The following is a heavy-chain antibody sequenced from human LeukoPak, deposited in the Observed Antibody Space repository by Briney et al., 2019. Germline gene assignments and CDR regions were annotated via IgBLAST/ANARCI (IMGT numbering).Heavy chain of an antibody. CDR2: ISAYNGNT. Sequence: VASVKVSCKASGYTFTSYGISWVRQAPGQGLEWMGWISAYNGNTNYARKLQGRVTMTTDTSTSTAYMELRSLRSDDTAVYYCARGDGGSYHTYFQHWGQGTLVTVSS. D-gene: IGHD1-26*01. V-gene: IGHV1-18*01. J-gene: IGHJ1*01. CDR1: GYTFTSYG. CDR3: ARGDGGSYHTYFQH.